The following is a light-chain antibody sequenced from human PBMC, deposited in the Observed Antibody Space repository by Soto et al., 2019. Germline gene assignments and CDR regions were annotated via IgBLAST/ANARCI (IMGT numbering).Light chain of an antibody. V-gene: IGKV3-20*01. CDR3: QQYGTSLPWA. Sequence: EIVLTQSPGTLSLSPGERDTLSCRASQSISSYYLAWYQQKPGQAPRLLIHGASSRATGIPDRFSGSGSGTDFTRTISRLEPEDFAVYYCQQYGTSLPWAFGQGTKVEIK. CDR2: GAS. CDR1: QSISSYY. J-gene: IGKJ1*01.